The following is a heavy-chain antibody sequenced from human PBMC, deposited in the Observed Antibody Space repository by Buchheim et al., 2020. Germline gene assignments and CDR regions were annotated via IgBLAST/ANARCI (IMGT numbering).Heavy chain of an antibody. CDR3: ATDPGYYDSSGYGSFDY. Sequence: QVQLVESGGGVVQPGRSLRLSCAASGFTFRSYGMHWVRQAPGKGLEWVAHIRYDGSDKYYADSVKGRFTVSRDNSKNTLYLQMNSLRAENTGVYSCATDPGYYDSSGYGSFDYWGQGTL. CDR1: GFTFRSYG. CDR2: IRYDGSDK. D-gene: IGHD3-22*01. J-gene: IGHJ4*02. V-gene: IGHV3-30*02.